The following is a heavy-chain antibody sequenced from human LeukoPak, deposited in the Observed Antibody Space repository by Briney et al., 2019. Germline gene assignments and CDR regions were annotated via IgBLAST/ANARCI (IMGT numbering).Heavy chain of an antibody. J-gene: IGHJ3*02. CDR1: GYTFTGYY. CDR2: INPNSGGT. D-gene: IGHD3-22*01. V-gene: IGHV1-2*02. CDR3: ARKGWGYYDSSGYSRPGAFDI. Sequence: GASVKVSCKASGYTFTGYYMHWVRQAPGQGLEWMGWINPNSGGTNYAQKFQGRVTMTRDTSISTAYMELSRLRSDDTAVYYCARKGWGYYDSSGYSRPGAFDIWGQGTMVTVSS.